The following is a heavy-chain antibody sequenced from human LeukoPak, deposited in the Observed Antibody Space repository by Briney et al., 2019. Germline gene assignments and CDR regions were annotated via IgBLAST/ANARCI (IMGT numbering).Heavy chain of an antibody. V-gene: IGHV4-59*01. Sequence: TSETLSLTCAVYGGSFSGYYWSWIRQPPGKGLEWIGYVFYTGSTNYNPSLKSRVTISLDTSKNQFSLRLSSVTAADTAVYYCARGYDYFDSWGQGSLVTVSS. CDR1: GGSFSGYY. D-gene: IGHD5-18*01. J-gene: IGHJ4*02. CDR2: VFYTGST. CDR3: ARGYDYFDS.